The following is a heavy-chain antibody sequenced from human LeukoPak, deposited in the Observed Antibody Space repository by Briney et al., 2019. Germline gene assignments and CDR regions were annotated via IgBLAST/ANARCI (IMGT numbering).Heavy chain of an antibody. D-gene: IGHD3-22*01. CDR3: ARGDYYDSSGYFGY. Sequence: GGSLRLSCAASGFTFSDYYMSWIRQAPGKGLEWLSYINIGGTNTHYADSVKGRFTISRDNAKNSLYLQMNSLRAEDTAVYYCARGDYYDSSGYFGYWGQGTLVTVSS. V-gene: IGHV3-11*06. CDR1: GFTFSDYY. CDR2: INIGGTNT. J-gene: IGHJ4*02.